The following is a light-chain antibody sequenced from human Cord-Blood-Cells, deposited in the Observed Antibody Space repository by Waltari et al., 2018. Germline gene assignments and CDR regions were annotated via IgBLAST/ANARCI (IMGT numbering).Light chain of an antibody. Sequence: VLTQSPSASAPLRAPARLPGTLSSGPTSYAMAWPQKQQEKGPRYLMKLNSDGSHSKGDGIPDRFSGSSSGAERYLTISSLQSEDEADYYCQTWGTGIVVFGGGTKLTVL. V-gene: IGLV4-69*01. CDR3: QTWGTGIVV. J-gene: IGLJ2*01. CDR1: SGPTSYA. CDR2: LNSDGSH.